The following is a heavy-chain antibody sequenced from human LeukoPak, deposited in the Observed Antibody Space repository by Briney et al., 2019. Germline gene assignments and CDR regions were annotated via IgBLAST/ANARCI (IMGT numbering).Heavy chain of an antibody. CDR2: IDWDDDK. CDR3: ARIAAGYYFDY. V-gene: IGHV2-70*04. J-gene: IGHJ4*02. CDR1: GFSLSTSGMR. D-gene: IGHD6-13*01. Sequence: SGPTLVNPTQTLTLSCTFSGFSLSTSGMRVSWIRQPPGKALEWLARIDWDDDKFYSTSLKTRLTISKDTSKNQVVLTMTNIDPVDTATYYCARIAAGYYFDYWGQGTLVTVSS.